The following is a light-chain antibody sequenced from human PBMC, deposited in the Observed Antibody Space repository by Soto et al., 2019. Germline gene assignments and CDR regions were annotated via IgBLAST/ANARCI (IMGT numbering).Light chain of an antibody. CDR1: QSVSSSY. Sequence: IVLSQSPGTLSLSPGERATLSCRASQSVSSSYLAWYQQKPGQPPRLLIYGASTRATGIPARFSGSGSGTEFTLTISSLQSEDFAVYYCQQYTNWRTFGQGTKVDI. V-gene: IGKV3-15*01. CDR3: QQYTNWRT. CDR2: GAS. J-gene: IGKJ1*01.